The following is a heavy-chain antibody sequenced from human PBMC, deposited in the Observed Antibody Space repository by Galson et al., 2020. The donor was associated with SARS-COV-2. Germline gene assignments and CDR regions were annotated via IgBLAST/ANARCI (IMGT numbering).Heavy chain of an antibody. CDR3: AKIPDYYDRGAFDI. D-gene: IGHD3-22*01. J-gene: IGHJ3*02. CDR1: GFTFDDYA. Sequence: PGGSLRLSCAASGFTFDDYAMHWVRQAPGKGLEWVSGISWNSGSIGYADSVKGRFTISRDNAKNSLYLQMNSLRAEDTALYYCAKIPDYYDRGAFDIWGQGTMVTVSS. V-gene: IGHV3-9*01. CDR2: ISWNSGSI.